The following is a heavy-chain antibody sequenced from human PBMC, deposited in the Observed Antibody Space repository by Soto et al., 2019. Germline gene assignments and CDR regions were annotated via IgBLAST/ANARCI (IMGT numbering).Heavy chain of an antibody. Sequence: NESGASVKVSCKASGGTFSSYAISWVRQAPGQGLEWIVGIIPFFCTANYAQKFQGRVTITADESTSTAYMELSSLRSEDTAVYYCARIERGLDAFDIWGQGTMVTVSS. V-gene: IGHV1-69*13. D-gene: IGHD2-21*01. CDR3: ARIERGLDAFDI. CDR1: GGTFSSYA. CDR2: IIPFFCTA. J-gene: IGHJ3*02.